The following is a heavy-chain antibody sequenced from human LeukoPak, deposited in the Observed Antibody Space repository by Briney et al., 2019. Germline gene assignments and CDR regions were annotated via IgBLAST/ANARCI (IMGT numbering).Heavy chain of an antibody. CDR1: GFTFSSYG. D-gene: IGHD5-24*01. V-gene: IGHV3-33*08. CDR3: ARERYGRPIFDY. Sequence: PGGSLRLSCAASGFTFSSYGMHWVRQAPGKGLEWVAVIWYDGSNKYYADSVKGRFTISRDNSKNTLYLQMNSLRAEDTAVCYCARERYGRPIFDYWGQGTLVTVSS. CDR2: IWYDGSNK. J-gene: IGHJ4*02.